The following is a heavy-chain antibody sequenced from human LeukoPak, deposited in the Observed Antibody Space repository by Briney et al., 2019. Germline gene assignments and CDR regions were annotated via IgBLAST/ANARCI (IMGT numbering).Heavy chain of an antibody. CDR1: GGSVSSGRYY. Sequence: PSETLSLTCTVSGGSVSSGRYYWSWIRQPPGKGLEWIGYIYDSGSTNYNPSLKSRVTISVGTSKNQLSLKLNSVTAADTAVYYCASGILVGATGYSFDYWGQGTLVTVSA. CDR2: IYDSGST. V-gene: IGHV4-61*01. J-gene: IGHJ4*02. D-gene: IGHD1-26*01. CDR3: ASGILVGATGYSFDY.